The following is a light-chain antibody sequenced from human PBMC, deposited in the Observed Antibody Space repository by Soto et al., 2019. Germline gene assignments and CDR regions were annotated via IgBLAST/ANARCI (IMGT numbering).Light chain of an antibody. CDR3: QTWGTGIHVV. CDR1: SGHSSYA. Sequence: QPVLTLSPSASASLGASVKLTCTLSSGHSSYAIAWHQQQPEKGPRYLMKLNSDGSHSKGDGIPDRFSGSSSGAERYLTISSLQSEDEADYYCQTWGTGIHVVFGGGTKVTVL. CDR2: LNSDGSH. J-gene: IGLJ2*01. V-gene: IGLV4-69*01.